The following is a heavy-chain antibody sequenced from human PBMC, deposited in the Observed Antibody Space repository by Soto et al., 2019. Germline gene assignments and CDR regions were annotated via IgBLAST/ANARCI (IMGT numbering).Heavy chain of an antibody. CDR3: AASIFYYGMDV. V-gene: IGHV5-51*01. CDR1: GYTFTNYW. CDR2: IYPGDSDT. J-gene: IGHJ6*02. Sequence: RGESLKISCKGSGYTFTNYWIGWVRQMPGKGLEWMGIIYPGDSDTKYNPSFQGQVTISADKSITTTYLRWTSLEASDTAIYYCAASIFYYGMDVWGQGTTVTVSS.